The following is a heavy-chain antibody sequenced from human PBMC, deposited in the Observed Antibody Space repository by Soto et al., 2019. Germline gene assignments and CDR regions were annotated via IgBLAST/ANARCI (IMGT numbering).Heavy chain of an antibody. Sequence: SVKVSCKASGGTFSSYAISWVRQAPGQGLEWMGGIIPIFGTANYAQKFQGRVTITADKSTSTAYMELSSLRSEDTAVYYCARGQEGRGYSYDQVHYYYYMDVWGKGTTVTVSS. J-gene: IGHJ6*03. CDR2: IIPIFGTA. V-gene: IGHV1-69*06. D-gene: IGHD5-18*01. CDR1: GGTFSSYA. CDR3: ARGQEGRGYSYDQVHYYYYMDV.